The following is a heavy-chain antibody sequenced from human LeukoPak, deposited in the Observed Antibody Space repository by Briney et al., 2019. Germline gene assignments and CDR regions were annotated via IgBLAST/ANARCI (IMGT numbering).Heavy chain of an antibody. J-gene: IGHJ4*02. CDR1: GFTVSSNY. CDR3: ARTTTVTTPFDY. D-gene: IGHD4-17*01. CDR2: VKPDGSEE. Sequence: GGSLRLSCAASGFTVSSNYMSWARQAPGKGLEWVANVKPDGSEEYYVDSVKGRFTISRDNAKTSVYLQMNSLRAEDTAIYYCARTTTVTTPFDYWGQGTLVTVSS. V-gene: IGHV3-7*01.